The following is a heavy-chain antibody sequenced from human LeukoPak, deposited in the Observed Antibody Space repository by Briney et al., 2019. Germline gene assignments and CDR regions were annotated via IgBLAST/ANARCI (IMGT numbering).Heavy chain of an antibody. CDR3: AKRIQSAMATGY. Sequence: GGSLRLSCVASGFTFSSYAMSWVRQAPGKGLEWVSDINGSGGSTYYADSVKGRFTISRDNSKNTLYLQMNGLRAEDTAVYYCAKRIQSAMATGYWGQGTLVTVSS. CDR1: GFTFSSYA. D-gene: IGHD5-18*01. V-gene: IGHV3-23*01. CDR2: INGSGGST. J-gene: IGHJ4*02.